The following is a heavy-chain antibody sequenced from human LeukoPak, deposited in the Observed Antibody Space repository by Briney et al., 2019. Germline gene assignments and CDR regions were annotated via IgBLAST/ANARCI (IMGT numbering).Heavy chain of an antibody. Sequence: ASVKVSCKASGGTFSNYAISWVRQAPGQGLEWMGGIIPIFGTANYAQKFRGRVTITADKSTRTAYMELSSLRSEDTAVYYCARLTYDTSVYYYYYFYMDVWGKGTTVTISS. J-gene: IGHJ6*03. D-gene: IGHD3-22*01. CDR1: GGTFSNYA. CDR2: IIPIFGTA. CDR3: ARLTYDTSVYYYYYFYMDV. V-gene: IGHV1-69*06.